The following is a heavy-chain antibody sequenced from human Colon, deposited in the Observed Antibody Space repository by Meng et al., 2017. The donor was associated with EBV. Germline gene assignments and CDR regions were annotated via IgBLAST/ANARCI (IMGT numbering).Heavy chain of an antibody. CDR2: INTHTGNP. CDR1: GYTFINYA. J-gene: IGHJ2*01. V-gene: IGHV7-4-1*02. CDR3: ARGGPYPDSSGFRWYFDL. D-gene: IGHD3-22*01. Sequence: QVQRGRSGSELKKPGASVKVSCKASGYTFINYAINWVRQAPGQGLEWMGWINTHTGNPTYGQGFTGRFVLSSDTSVSTANLQISSLKAEDTAVYYCARGGPYPDSSGFRWYFDLWGRGTLVTVSS.